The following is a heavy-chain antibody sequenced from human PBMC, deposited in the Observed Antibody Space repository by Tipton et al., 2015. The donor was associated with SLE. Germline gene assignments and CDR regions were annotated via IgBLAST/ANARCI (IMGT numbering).Heavy chain of an antibody. Sequence: SLRLSCAASGFTFSSYAMSWVRQAPGKGLEWVSVIYSGGSTYYADSVKGRFTISRDNAENLVYLQMTSLRAEDTALYYCARDDFAPDYYMDVWGNGTTVTVSS. V-gene: IGHV3-23*03. CDR1: GFTFSSYA. CDR2: IYSGGST. CDR3: ARDDFAPDYYMDV. D-gene: IGHD3-3*01. J-gene: IGHJ6*03.